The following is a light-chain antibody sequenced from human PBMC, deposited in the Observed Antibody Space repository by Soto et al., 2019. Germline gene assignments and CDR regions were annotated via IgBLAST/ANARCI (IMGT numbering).Light chain of an antibody. Sequence: EVVLTQSPFTLSFSPVERSTLSFITSQSVSSSFLAWYQHKPGQAPRLLIFGASNRAAGIPDRFSGSRSGTDFTLTIGRLEPEDFAVYYCQLYGSSSITFGQGTRLEI. CDR3: QLYGSSSIT. CDR2: GAS. J-gene: IGKJ5*01. CDR1: QSVSSSF. V-gene: IGKV3-20*01.